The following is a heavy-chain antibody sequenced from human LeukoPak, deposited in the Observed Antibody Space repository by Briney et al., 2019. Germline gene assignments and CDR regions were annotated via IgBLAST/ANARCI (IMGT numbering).Heavy chain of an antibody. J-gene: IGHJ3*02. Sequence: GGSLRLSCAASGFTFSSYSMNWVRQAPGKGLEWVSSISSSSSYIYYADSVKGRFTISRDNAKNSLYLQMNSLRAEDTAVYYCARDFYDFWSGHDAFDIWGQGTMVTVSS. V-gene: IGHV3-21*01. CDR3: ARDFYDFWSGHDAFDI. CDR2: ISSSSSYI. D-gene: IGHD3-3*01. CDR1: GFTFSSYS.